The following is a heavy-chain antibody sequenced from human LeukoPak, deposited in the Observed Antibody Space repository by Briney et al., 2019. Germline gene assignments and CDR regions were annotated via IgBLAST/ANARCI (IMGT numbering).Heavy chain of an antibody. Sequence: GGSLRLSCAASGFTVSNNYMSWVRQAPGKGLEWVSVIYSGGSSYYADSVKGRFTISRDNSKNTVYLQMNSLRVEDTAVYYCARHYGAFGGVIVITGDPYYFDYWGQGTLVTVSS. CDR1: GFTVSNNY. CDR2: IYSGGSS. J-gene: IGHJ4*02. CDR3: ARHYGAFGGVIVITGDPYYFDY. V-gene: IGHV3-66*04. D-gene: IGHD3-16*02.